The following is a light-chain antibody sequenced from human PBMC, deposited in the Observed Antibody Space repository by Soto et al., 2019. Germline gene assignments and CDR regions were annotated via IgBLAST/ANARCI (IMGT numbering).Light chain of an antibody. CDR3: YSTDSSGNERV. Sequence: SYELTQPPSVSVSPGQTARITCSGDALPSKYVFWYQKKSGRAPVLVIFEDNKRPSGIPERFSASSSGTVATLSVSGAQVEDEADYFCYSTDSSGNERVFGGGTQLTVL. CDR1: ALPSKY. V-gene: IGLV3-10*01. J-gene: IGLJ2*01. CDR2: EDN.